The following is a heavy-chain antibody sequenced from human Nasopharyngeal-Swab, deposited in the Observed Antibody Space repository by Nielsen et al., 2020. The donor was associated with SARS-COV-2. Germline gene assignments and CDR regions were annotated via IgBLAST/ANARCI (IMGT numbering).Heavy chain of an antibody. CDR3: ARERNLRAEFDF. Sequence: GESLKISCTASGFDFRSHSMNWIRQAPGKGLEWVSSINSNSRDIYYLESVKGRFTISRDNAKSSVSLVMNGLRAEDTAVYYCARERNLRAEFDFWGQGTWVTVSS. CDR1: GFDFRSHS. D-gene: IGHD4-17*01. J-gene: IGHJ4*02. CDR2: INSNSRDI. V-gene: IGHV3-21*06.